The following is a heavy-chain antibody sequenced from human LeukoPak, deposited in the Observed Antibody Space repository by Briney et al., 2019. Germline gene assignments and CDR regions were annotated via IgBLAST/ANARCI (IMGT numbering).Heavy chain of an antibody. D-gene: IGHD5-12*01. V-gene: IGHV3-48*04. CDR3: ARDHRYAFDN. CDR1: GFTFIDYS. CDR2: VGISSGNT. J-gene: IGHJ4*02. Sequence: GGSLRLSCAASGFTFIDYSMNWVRQAPGKGLEWISYVGISSGNTKYADSVKGRFTISGDSARNSVFLQMNSLRVEDTAVYYCARDHRYAFDNWGQGTLVTVSS.